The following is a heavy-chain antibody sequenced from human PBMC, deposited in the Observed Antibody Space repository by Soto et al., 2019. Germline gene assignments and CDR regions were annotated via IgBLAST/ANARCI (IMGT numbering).Heavy chain of an antibody. CDR3: AREVGSSSWYNWFDP. CDR2: IYYSGST. CDR1: GGSVSSGSYY. Sequence: PSETLSLTCTVSGGSVSSGSYYWSWIRQPPGKGLEWIGYIYYSGSTNYNPSLKSRVTISVDTSKNQFSLKLSSVTAADTAVYYCAREVGSSSWYNWFDPWGQGTLVTVSS. V-gene: IGHV4-61*01. D-gene: IGHD6-13*01. J-gene: IGHJ5*02.